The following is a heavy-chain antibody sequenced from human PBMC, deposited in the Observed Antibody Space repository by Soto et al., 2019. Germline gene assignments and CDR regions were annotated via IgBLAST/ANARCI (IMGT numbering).Heavy chain of an antibody. J-gene: IGHJ4*02. CDR1: GFTFSSYA. Sequence: GGSLRLSCAASGFTFSSYAMSWVRQAPGKGLEWVSAISGSGGSTYYADSVKGRFTISRDNSKNTLYPQMNSLRAEGTAVYYCAKDEPPSYRGSYSFDYWGQGTLVTVSS. CDR3: AKDEPPSYRGSYSFDY. D-gene: IGHD1-26*01. CDR2: ISGSGGST. V-gene: IGHV3-23*01.